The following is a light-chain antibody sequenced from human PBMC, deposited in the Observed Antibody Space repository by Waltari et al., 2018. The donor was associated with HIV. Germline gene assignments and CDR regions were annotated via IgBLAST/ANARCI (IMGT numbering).Light chain of an antibody. Sequence: EIVLTQSPATLSLSPGERANLSCSASQSVSSYLAWYHQKPGQAPRLLIYGASSRATGIPARFSGSGSGTDFTLTITSLEPGDFGVYYCHQRSNWPITFGQGTRLEIK. CDR2: GAS. CDR1: QSVSSY. J-gene: IGKJ5*01. CDR3: HQRSNWPIT. V-gene: IGKV3-11*01.